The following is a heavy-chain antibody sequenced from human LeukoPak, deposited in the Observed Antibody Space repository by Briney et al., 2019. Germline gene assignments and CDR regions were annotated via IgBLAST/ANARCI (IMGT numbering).Heavy chain of an antibody. J-gene: IGHJ5*02. V-gene: IGHV4-38-2*02. CDR3: ARDRGSYYPGWFDP. CDR1: GYSISSGYY. D-gene: IGHD1-26*01. CDR2: IYHSGST. Sequence: SETLSLTCTVSGYSISSGYYWGWIRQPPGKGLEWIGSIYHSGSTYYNLSLKSRVTISVDTSKNQFSLKLTSVTAADTAVYYCARDRGSYYPGWFDPWGQGTLVTVSA.